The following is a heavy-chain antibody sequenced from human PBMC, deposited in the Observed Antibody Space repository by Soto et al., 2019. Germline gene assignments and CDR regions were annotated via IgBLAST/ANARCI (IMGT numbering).Heavy chain of an antibody. J-gene: IGHJ3*02. D-gene: IGHD3-10*01. CDR2: INPNGGNT. V-gene: IGHV1-46*03. CDR3: AREWLYGSKAFDI. Sequence: QVQLVQSGAEVKKPGASVKVSCKASGYTFTSSYMHWVRQAPGQGLEWMAIINPNGGNTDYAQKFQGRVTMTRDTSTRTVFMELSSLRSEDTAVYYSAREWLYGSKAFDIWGQGTMVTVSS. CDR1: GYTFTSSY.